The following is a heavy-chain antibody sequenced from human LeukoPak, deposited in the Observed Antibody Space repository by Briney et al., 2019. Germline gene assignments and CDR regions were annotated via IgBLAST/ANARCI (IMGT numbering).Heavy chain of an antibody. J-gene: IGHJ4*02. V-gene: IGHV3-9*01. D-gene: IGHD5-12*01. CDR1: GFTFHHYA. CDR3: AKDKAPLDSGYDWDLDF. Sequence: AGGSLRLSCAASGFTFHHYAIHWVRQVPGKGLEWVSGINWNSASIGYADSVKGRFTISRDNAKNSVFLQMDSLRAEDTALYYCAKDKAPLDSGYDWDLDFWGQGTLVTVSS. CDR2: INWNSASI.